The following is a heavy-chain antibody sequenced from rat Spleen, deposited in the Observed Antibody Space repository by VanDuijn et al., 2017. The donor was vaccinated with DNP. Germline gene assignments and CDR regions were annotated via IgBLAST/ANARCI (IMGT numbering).Heavy chain of an antibody. CDR1: GFNFSNYY. J-gene: IGHJ3*01. D-gene: IGHD1-10*01. CDR2: ISTGGGNT. CDR3: TTGGNNPFPY. Sequence: EVQLVESGGGLVQPGRSMKLSCAVSGFNFSNYYMAWVRQAPTKGLEWVASISTGGGNTYYRDSLKGRFTISRDNAKSTLYLQMDSLRSEDTATYYCTTGGNNPFPYWGQGTLVTVSS. V-gene: IGHV5-27*01.